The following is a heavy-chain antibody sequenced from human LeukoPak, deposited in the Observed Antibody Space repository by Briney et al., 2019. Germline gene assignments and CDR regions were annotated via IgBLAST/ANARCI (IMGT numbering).Heavy chain of an antibody. D-gene: IGHD6-19*01. CDR1: GYTFTDYY. J-gene: IGHJ4*02. CDR3: ARGEVAGTPWIVYDY. Sequence: GASVRVSCKASGYTFTDYYIHWVRQAPGQGLEWMGWINPNSGNTNYAQKFQGGVTMTRDTSISTAYMELSRLTSDDTAVYYCARGEVAGTPWIVYDYWGQGTLVTVSS. V-gene: IGHV1-2*02. CDR2: INPNSGNT.